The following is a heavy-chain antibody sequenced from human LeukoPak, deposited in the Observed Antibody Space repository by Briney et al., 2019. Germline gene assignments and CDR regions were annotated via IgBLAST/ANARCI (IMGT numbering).Heavy chain of an antibody. CDR1: GFTVSSND. Sequence: GSLRLSCAASGFTVSSNDMSGVRQAPGKGLEWIGEVNHSGRTNYNPSLKSRVTISLDKSRNHFSLKLTSVTAADSAVYYCARRSPYSTGWSSYFDYWGQGALVTVSS. CDR2: VNHSGRT. CDR3: ARRSPYSTGWSSYFDY. V-gene: IGHV4-34*01. D-gene: IGHD6-19*01. J-gene: IGHJ4*02.